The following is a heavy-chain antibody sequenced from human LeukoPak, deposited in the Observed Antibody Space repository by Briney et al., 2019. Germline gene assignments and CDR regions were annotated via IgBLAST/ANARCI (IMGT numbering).Heavy chain of an antibody. D-gene: IGHD3-16*01. J-gene: IGHJ4*02. CDR3: ARDSSDRFGYYLDY. CDR2: IWYDGSNK. CDR1: GLSFSSYG. Sequence: GGSLRLFCAASGLSFSSYGMHWVRQAPGKGLEGVADIWYDGSNKYYAESVKGRFTISRDNSKNTLYLQMNCLRAEDTAVYSCARDSSDRFGYYLDYWGQGTLVTVSS. V-gene: IGHV3-33*01.